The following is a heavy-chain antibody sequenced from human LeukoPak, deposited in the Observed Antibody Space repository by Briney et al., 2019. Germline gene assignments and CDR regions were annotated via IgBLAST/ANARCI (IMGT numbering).Heavy chain of an antibody. CDR3: ARELLPGYYFDD. V-gene: IGHV4-4*07. CDR1: GGSISSYY. D-gene: IGHD2-2*01. J-gene: IGHJ4*02. Sequence: SETLSLTCTVSGGSISSYYWSWIRQPAGKGLEWIGRIYTSGSTNYNPSLKSRITILVDTSINHFSLILSSVTAADTAVCYCARELLPGYYFDDWGQGTLVTVSS. CDR2: IYTSGST.